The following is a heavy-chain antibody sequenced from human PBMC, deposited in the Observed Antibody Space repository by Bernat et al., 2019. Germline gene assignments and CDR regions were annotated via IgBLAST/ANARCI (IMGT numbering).Heavy chain of an antibody. CDR1: GFTFSSYP. D-gene: IGHD1-14*01. CDR2: IGGSGGST. V-gene: IGHV3-23*01. Sequence: EVQLLESGGGLVQPGGSLRLSCAASGFTFSSYPITWVRQAPGKGLEWVSGIGGSGGSTYYADSVKGRFTIARDNSKNTLYLQMNSLRAEETAVYYCAEFRGSPDHYYGMDVWGQGTKIKVSS. CDR3: AEFRGSPDHYYGMDV. J-gene: IGHJ6*02.